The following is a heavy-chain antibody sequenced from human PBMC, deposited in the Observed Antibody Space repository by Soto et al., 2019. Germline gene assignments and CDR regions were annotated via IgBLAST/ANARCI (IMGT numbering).Heavy chain of an antibody. D-gene: IGHD3-3*02. CDR2: IKSKIDGGTT. J-gene: IGHJ4*01. Sequence: GGSLRLSCAASGFIFSTAWINWVRQAPGKGLEWVGRIKSKIDGGTTDFAASVKGRFAISRDDSQDTMFLQMNSLKSEDTAVYYCTTDSHFSTRLVRFDLWGRGTLVTVSS. CDR3: TTDSHFSTRLVRFDL. CDR1: GFIFSTAW. V-gene: IGHV3-15*07.